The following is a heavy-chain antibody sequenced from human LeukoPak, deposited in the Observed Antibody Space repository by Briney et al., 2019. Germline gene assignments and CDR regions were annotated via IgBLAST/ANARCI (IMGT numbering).Heavy chain of an antibody. V-gene: IGHV4-59*01. Sequence: PSETLSLTCTVSGGSIGSYYWSWIRQPPGKGLEWIGYIYYSGSTNYNPPLKSRVTISVDTSKNQFSLKLSSVTAADTAVYYCARDRAFGYWGQGTLVTVSS. J-gene: IGHJ4*02. CDR3: ARDRAFGY. CDR1: GGSIGSYY. D-gene: IGHD3-10*01. CDR2: IYYSGST.